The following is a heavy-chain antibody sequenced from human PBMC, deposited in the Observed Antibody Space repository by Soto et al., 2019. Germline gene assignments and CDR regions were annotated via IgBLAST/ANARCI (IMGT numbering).Heavy chain of an antibody. CDR2: IHGDGAGT. V-gene: IGHV3-23*01. J-gene: IGHJ5*02. D-gene: IGHD6-19*01. Sequence: GGSLRLSCAASGFTFRNYAMSWVRQAPGKGLEWVSSIHGDGAGTCYADSVKGRFTVSRDNSKDTLYLQMSSMRVDDTAVFYCAKDAVAGNGKWDWFDTWGQGTLVTVSS. CDR3: AKDAVAGNGKWDWFDT. CDR1: GFTFRNYA.